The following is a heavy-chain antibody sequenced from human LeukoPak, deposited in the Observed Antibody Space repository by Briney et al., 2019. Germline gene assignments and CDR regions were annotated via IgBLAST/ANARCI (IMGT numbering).Heavy chain of an antibody. CDR3: ARYLYAFALDV. V-gene: IGHV3-74*01. D-gene: IGHD2-8*01. CDR2: ISTDGSII. J-gene: IGHJ6*03. CDR1: GFTFSGNW. Sequence: PGGSLRLSCADPGFTFSGNWMSWVRQSPGKGLVWVSHISTDGSIIRYGDSVKGRFTISRDKAKNTLYPQMNSLTAEDTGVYYCARYLYAFALDVWGKGTTVTVS.